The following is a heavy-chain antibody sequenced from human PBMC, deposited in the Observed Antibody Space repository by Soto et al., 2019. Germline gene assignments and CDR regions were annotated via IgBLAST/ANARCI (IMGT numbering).Heavy chain of an antibody. D-gene: IGHD3-10*01. CDR1: GGSFSGYY. CDR2: INHSGST. Sequence: LSLTCAVYGGSFSGYYWSWIRQPPGKGLEWIGEINHSGSTNYNPSLKSRVTISVDTSKNQFSLKLSSVTAADTAVYYCARVSRSHYYGSGSYYGCYYYGMDVWGQGTTVTVSS. J-gene: IGHJ6*02. V-gene: IGHV4-34*01. CDR3: ARVSRSHYYGSGSYYGCYYYGMDV.